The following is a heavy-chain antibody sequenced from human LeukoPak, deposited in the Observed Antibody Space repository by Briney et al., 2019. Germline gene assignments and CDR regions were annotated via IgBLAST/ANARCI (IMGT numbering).Heavy chain of an antibody. CDR3: AGGPEPSRYFQH. CDR1: GFTFSSYS. D-gene: IGHD1-14*01. J-gene: IGHJ1*01. CDR2: ISSSSSYI. V-gene: IGHV3-21*01. Sequence: PGGSLRLSCAASGFTFSSYSMNWVRQAPGKGLEWVSSISSSSSYIYYADSVKGRFTISRDNAKNSLYLQTNSLRAEDTAVYYCAGGPEPSRYFQHWGQGTLVTVSS.